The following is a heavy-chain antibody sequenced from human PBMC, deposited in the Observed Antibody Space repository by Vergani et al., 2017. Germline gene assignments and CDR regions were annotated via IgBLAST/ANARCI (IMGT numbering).Heavy chain of an antibody. J-gene: IGHJ3*01. CDR2: IYFNGRT. Sequence: QVALQESGPGLVRPSETLSLTCTVSGGSLTPYYWSWIRQSPGTGLEWIGNIYFNGRTKYNPSLKSRVTISADTSKAQLSLRLTSMSAADTAVYYCVRDTRRYFLDAIDGGDSDSPPFVPAVWGLGTLVIVSS. D-gene: IGHD3-9*01. V-gene: IGHV4-59*01. CDR1: GGSLTPYY. CDR3: VRDTRRYFLDAIDGGDSDSPPFVPAV.